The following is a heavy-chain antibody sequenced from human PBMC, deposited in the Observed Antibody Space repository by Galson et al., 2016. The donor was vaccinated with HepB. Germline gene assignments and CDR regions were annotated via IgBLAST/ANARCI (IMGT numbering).Heavy chain of an antibody. D-gene: IGHD3-22*01. CDR1: GGSISSSGYY. J-gene: IGHJ3*02. V-gene: IGHV4-39*01. CDR2: IFYNGAA. Sequence: ETLSLTCTVSGGSISSSGYYWAWIRQSPEKGLDWIGSIFYNGAAYNSPSFHSRLTMSLDTSKNVFSLTRTSVTAADTAVYYCARQLREGSAYAHAFVIWGQGTVGTVSS. CDR3: ARQLREGSAYAHAFVI.